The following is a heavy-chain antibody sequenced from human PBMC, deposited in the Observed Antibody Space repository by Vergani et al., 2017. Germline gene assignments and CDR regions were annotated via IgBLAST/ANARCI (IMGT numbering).Heavy chain of an antibody. J-gene: IGHJ4*02. Sequence: QVQLVQSGAEVKKPGSSVKVSCKASGGTFSSYAISWVRQAPGQGLEWMGGIIPIFGTANYAQKFQGRVTITADESTSTAYMELSSLRSEDTAVYYCARDISITMVRGVITLDDWGQGTLVTVSS. CDR1: GGTFSSYA. CDR2: IIPIFGTA. D-gene: IGHD3-10*01. CDR3: ARDISITMVRGVITLDD. V-gene: IGHV1-69*12.